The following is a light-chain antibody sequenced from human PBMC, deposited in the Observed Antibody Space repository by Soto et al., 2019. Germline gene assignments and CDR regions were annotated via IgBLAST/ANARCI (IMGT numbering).Light chain of an antibody. J-gene: IGLJ3*02. V-gene: IGLV1-44*01. CDR1: SFNIGSNT. CDR2: SNN. Sequence: QSVLTQPPSASGTPGQRVTISCSGVSFNIGSNTVNWYQQLPGTAPKLLIYSNNQRPSGVPDRFSGSKSGTSASLAISGLQSADEADYYCAAWDDSLNGVVFGGGTKLTVL. CDR3: AAWDDSLNGVV.